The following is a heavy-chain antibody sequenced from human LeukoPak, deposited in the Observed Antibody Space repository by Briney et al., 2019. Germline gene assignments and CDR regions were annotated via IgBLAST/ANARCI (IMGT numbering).Heavy chain of an antibody. D-gene: IGHD3-22*01. CDR2: INANSGNT. Sequence: ASVTVSCKASGNTFSNYGFSWVRQAPGQGPEWMGWINANSGNTDYAQNFQGRVTLTTDTSTNVAYMELRSLTSDDTAVYYCARDVGVTRFDPWGQGTLVTVSS. CDR3: ARDVGVTRFDP. J-gene: IGHJ5*02. CDR1: GNTFSNYG. V-gene: IGHV1-18*01.